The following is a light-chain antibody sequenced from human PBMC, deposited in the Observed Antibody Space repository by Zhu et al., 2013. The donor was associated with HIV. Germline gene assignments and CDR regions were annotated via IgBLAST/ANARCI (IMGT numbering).Light chain of an antibody. V-gene: IGLV3-21*03. CDR2: EDS. Sequence: SYVVAQPPSVSVAPGKTASITCGGNNIGSKSVHWYQQKPGQAPVLVVYEDSDRPSGIPERFAGSNSGNTATLTVNRVEAGDEADYYCQVWDAMSDHPWVFGGGTKLTVL. J-gene: IGLJ3*02. CDR1: NIGSKS. CDR3: QVWDAMSDHPWV.